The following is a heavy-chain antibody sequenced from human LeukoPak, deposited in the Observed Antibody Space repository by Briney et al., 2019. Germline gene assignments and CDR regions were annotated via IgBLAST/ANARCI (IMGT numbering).Heavy chain of an antibody. Sequence: ASVKVSCKASGYTFTSYAMNWVRQAPGQGLEWMGRINPNSGGTNYAQKFQGRVTMTRDTSISTAYMELSRLRSDDTAVYYCARSLIAVGGDFDYWGQGTLVTVSS. J-gene: IGHJ4*02. CDR1: GYTFTSYA. D-gene: IGHD6-19*01. CDR2: INPNSGGT. V-gene: IGHV1-2*06. CDR3: ARSLIAVGGDFDY.